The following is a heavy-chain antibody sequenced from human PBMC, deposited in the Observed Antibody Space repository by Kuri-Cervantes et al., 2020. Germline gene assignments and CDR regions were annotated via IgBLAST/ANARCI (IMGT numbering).Heavy chain of an antibody. CDR2: IKQDGSEK. J-gene: IGHJ4*02. CDR3: ARIGYSSSSLDY. Sequence: GGSLRLSCAASGFTFSSYWMSWVRQAPGKGLEWVANIKQDGSEKYYVDSVRGRFTISRDNAKNSLYLQMNNLRAEDTAIFYCARIGYSSSSLDYWGQGSLVTVSS. CDR1: GFTFSSYW. D-gene: IGHD6-6*01. V-gene: IGHV3-7*01.